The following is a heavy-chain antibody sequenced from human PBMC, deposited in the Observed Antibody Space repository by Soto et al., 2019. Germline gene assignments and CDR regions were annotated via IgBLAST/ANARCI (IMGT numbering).Heavy chain of an antibody. CDR2: ISYDETKR. V-gene: IGHV3-30-3*01. CDR1: GFTFSSYS. J-gene: IGHJ4*02. D-gene: IGHD6-19*01. CDR3: ARSIALSGLDY. Sequence: QVQLVESGGGVVQPGKSLRLSCAASGFTFSSYSMNWVRQAPGRGLEWVAVISYDETKRYYGDSVKGRFSISRDTAKNTLYLQMNRLIAEDTAVYYCARSIALSGLDYWGQGTRVTVSS.